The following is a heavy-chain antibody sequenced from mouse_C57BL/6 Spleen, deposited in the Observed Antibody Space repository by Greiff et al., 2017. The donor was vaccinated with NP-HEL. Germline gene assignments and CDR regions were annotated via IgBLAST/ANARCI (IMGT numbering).Heavy chain of an antibody. CDR3: ARASTLLTLFDY. J-gene: IGHJ2*01. D-gene: IGHD2-1*01. V-gene: IGHV1-72*01. CDR1: GYTFTSYW. Sequence: QVQLQQPGAALVQPVASVKLSCKASGYTFTSYWMHWVQLTPGRGLARIGRIMPNSGGTKYTEQCNSKATRTVDKPSSTAYMQLSSLTSEDSAVYYCARASTLLTLFDYWGQGTTLTVSS. CDR2: IMPNSGGT.